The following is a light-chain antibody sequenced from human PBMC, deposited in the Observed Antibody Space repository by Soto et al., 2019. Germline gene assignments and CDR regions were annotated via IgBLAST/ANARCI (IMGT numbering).Light chain of an antibody. CDR3: NSFTSGSTPYV. Sequence: QSALTQPASVSGSPGQSITISCTGTSNDVGGFNYVSWYQQLPGKAPKLVIYDVTHRTSGVSDRFSGSRSGNTASLTISGLQAEDEADYYCNSFTSGSTPYVLGTGTKVTVL. J-gene: IGLJ1*01. V-gene: IGLV2-14*03. CDR2: DVT. CDR1: SNDVGGFNY.